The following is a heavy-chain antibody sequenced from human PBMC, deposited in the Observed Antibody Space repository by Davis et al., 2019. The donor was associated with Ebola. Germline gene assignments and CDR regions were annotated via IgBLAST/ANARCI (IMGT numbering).Heavy chain of an antibody. D-gene: IGHD3-16*01. J-gene: IGHJ4*02. V-gene: IGHV1-24*01. CDR2: FDPEDGEP. CDR3: ATLEAGGTY. CDR1: GYIISEIS. Sequence: AASVTVSCKVSGYIISEISMHWVRQAPGGGLEWMGGFDPEDGEPVYAQKFQGRITMTDDTSTDTAYMELSSLRSDDTAVYYCATLEAGGTYWGQGTLVTVSS.